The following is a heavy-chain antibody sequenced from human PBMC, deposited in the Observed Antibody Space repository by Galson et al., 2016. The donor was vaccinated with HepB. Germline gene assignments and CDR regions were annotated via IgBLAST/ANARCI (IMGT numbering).Heavy chain of an antibody. CDR1: GFTFSSYS. CDR3: AASSGWWAEHY. D-gene: IGHD6-19*01. Sequence: SLRLSCAASGFTFSSYSMVWVRQTPGKGLERVSDIIGSGGSTLYGDSVKGRFTISRDNSKNTVYLQMNSLRAEDTAVYYCAASSGWWAEHYWGQGTLVTVSS. CDR2: IIGSGGST. J-gene: IGHJ4*02. V-gene: IGHV3-23*01.